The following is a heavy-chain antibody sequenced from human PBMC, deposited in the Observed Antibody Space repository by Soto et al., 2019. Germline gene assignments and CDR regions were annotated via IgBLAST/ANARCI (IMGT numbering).Heavy chain of an antibody. D-gene: IGHD3-10*01. CDR3: ASIWFGDFDY. Sequence: SETLSLTCTVSGGSISSADYYWSWIRQPPGKGLEWIGYFHSSGATYKDPSLKSRVTISVDTSKNQISLKLDSVTAADTAVYYCASIWFGDFDYWGQGTLVTVSS. CDR1: GGSISSADYY. J-gene: IGHJ4*02. CDR2: FHSSGAT. V-gene: IGHV4-30-4*01.